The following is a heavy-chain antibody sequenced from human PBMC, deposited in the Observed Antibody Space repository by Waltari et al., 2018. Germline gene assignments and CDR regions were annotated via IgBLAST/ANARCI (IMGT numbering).Heavy chain of an antibody. CDR1: GGSFSGYY. CDR3: ARGLGAIFGVAVYYYYGMDV. D-gene: IGHD3-3*01. Sequence: QVQLQQWGAGLLKPSETLSLTCAVYGGSFSGYYWSWIRQPPGKGLEWIGEINHSGSPNYKPALRSRVTISVDTSKNQFSLKLGAVTAADTAVYYCARGLGAIFGVAVYYYYGMDVWGQGTTVTVSS. J-gene: IGHJ6*02. CDR2: INHSGSP. V-gene: IGHV4-34*01.